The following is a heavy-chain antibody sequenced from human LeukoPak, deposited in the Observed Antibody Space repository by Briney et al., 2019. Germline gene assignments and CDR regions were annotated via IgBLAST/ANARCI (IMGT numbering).Heavy chain of an antibody. CDR2: IYTSGST. CDR3: ARDFVNSGYYFDY. V-gene: IGHV4-61*02. D-gene: IGHD3-22*01. CDR1: GGSISSGSYY. Sequence: PSQTLSLTCTVSGGSISSGSYYWSWIRQPAGKGLEWIGRIYTSGSTNYNPSLKSRVTISVDTSKNQFSLKLSSVTAADTAVYYCARDFVNSGYYFDYWGQGTLVTVSS. J-gene: IGHJ4*02.